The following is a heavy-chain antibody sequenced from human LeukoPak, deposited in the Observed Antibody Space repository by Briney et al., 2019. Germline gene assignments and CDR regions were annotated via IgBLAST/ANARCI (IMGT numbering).Heavy chain of an antibody. CDR3: ARDAIGYCSSTSCSFADYYYYYYMDV. CDR1: GYTFTGYY. Sequence: ASVKVSCKASGYTFTGYYMHWVRQAPGQGLEWMGWINPNSGGTNYAQKFQGRVTMTRDTSISTAYMELSRLRSDDTAVYYCARDAIGYCSSTSCSFADYYYYYYMDVWGKGTTVTVSS. V-gene: IGHV1-2*02. J-gene: IGHJ6*03. D-gene: IGHD2-2*01. CDR2: INPNSGGT.